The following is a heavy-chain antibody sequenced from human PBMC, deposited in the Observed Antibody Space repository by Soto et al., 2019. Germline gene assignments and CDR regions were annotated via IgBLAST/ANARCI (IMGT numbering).Heavy chain of an antibody. J-gene: IGHJ4*02. D-gene: IGHD1-7*01. CDR3: ARDGVSSTEYTWNYGTYFDY. V-gene: IGHV4-39*02. CDR1: GGSISSSSYY. CDR2: IYYSGST. Sequence: KPSETLSLTCTVSGGSISSSSYYWGWIRQPPGKGLEWIGSIYYSGSTYYNPSLKSRVTISVDTSKNQFSLKLSSVTAADTAVYYCARDGVSSTEYTWNYGTYFDYWGQGALVPSPQ.